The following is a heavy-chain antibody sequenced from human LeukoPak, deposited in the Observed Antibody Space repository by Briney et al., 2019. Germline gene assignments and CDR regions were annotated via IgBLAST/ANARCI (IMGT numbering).Heavy chain of an antibody. CDR1: GGSISSGRYY. V-gene: IGHV4-39*01. J-gene: IGHJ6*02. Sequence: SETLSLTCTVSGGSISSGRYYWGWIRQSPERGLEWIGSVYYSGSAYYSPSLKSRITVSVDTSKNQFSLKLSSVSAADTARYYCARQFSSRDSFVYYYYVMDVWGQGTTVIVSS. D-gene: IGHD6-13*01. CDR2: VYYSGSA. CDR3: ARQFSSRDSFVYYYYVMDV.